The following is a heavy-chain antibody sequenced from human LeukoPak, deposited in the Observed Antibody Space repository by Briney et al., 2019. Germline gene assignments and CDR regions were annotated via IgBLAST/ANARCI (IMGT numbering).Heavy chain of an antibody. V-gene: IGHV4-61*02. J-gene: IGHJ3*02. D-gene: IGHD1-26*01. Sequence: SETLSLTCSVSGGSLSSGSYYLSWIRQPAGKGLEWIGRVYNSVTINYNPSLKSQVTISEDTSKNQFSLKLSSVTAADTAVYCCAAGIVGSTGAFDIWGQGTMVTVSS. CDR3: AAGIVGSTGAFDI. CDR1: GGSLSSGSYY. CDR2: VYNSVTI.